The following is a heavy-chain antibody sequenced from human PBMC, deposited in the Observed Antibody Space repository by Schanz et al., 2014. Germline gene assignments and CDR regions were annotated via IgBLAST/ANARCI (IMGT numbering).Heavy chain of an antibody. V-gene: IGHV3-7*03. CDR3: ARYSDYDSPYFDY. CDR2: IIHDGSEK. J-gene: IGHJ4*02. D-gene: IGHD5-12*01. CDR1: GFTFSSYW. Sequence: EVQLVESGGGLAQPGGSLRLSCAASGFTFSSYWMTWVRQAPGKGLEWVANIIHDGSEKFYVDSVKGRFTISRDNAKNSLYLQMDALRAEDTAVYYCARYSDYDSPYFDYWAQGTLVTDSS.